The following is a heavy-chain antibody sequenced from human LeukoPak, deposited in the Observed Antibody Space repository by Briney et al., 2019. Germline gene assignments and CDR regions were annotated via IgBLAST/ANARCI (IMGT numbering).Heavy chain of an antibody. CDR2: IYYSGST. CDR3: ARSDSSGYPFDY. V-gene: IGHV4-30-4*01. Sequence: PSQTLSLTCTVSDGSISSGDYYWSWIRQPPGKGLEWIGYIYYSGSTYYNPSLKSRVTISVDTSKNQFSLKLSSVTAADTAVYYCARSDSSGYPFDYWGQGTLVTVSS. D-gene: IGHD3-22*01. J-gene: IGHJ4*02. CDR1: DGSISSGDYY.